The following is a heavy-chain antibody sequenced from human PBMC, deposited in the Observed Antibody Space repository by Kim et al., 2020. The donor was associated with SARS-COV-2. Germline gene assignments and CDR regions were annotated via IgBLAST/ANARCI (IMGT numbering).Heavy chain of an antibody. CDR2: INAGNGKT. CDR3: ARDSRIFGVVVDP. Sequence: ASVKVSCKASVSTFTSYAMHWVRQAPGQRLEGMGWINAGNGKTKYSQKFQGRVTITRDTSARTAYMELSSLRSEDTAVYYCARDSRIFGVVVDPWGQGTLVTVSS. V-gene: IGHV1-3*01. D-gene: IGHD3-3*01. J-gene: IGHJ5*02. CDR1: VSTFTSYA.